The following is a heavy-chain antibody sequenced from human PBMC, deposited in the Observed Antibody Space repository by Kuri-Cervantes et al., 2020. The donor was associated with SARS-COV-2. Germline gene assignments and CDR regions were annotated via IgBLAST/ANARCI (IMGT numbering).Heavy chain of an antibody. V-gene: IGHV4-34*01. CDR2: INHSGST. D-gene: IGHD3-16*01. CDR1: GGSFSAYY. Sequence: SQTLSLTCAVYGGSFSAYYWSWVRQPPGKGLEWIGEINHSGSTNYNPSLKGRVTISVDTSKHQLSLKLSSVTAADTAVYYCAGSPGGVFDCWGQGTLVTVS. J-gene: IGHJ4*02. CDR3: AGSPGGVFDC.